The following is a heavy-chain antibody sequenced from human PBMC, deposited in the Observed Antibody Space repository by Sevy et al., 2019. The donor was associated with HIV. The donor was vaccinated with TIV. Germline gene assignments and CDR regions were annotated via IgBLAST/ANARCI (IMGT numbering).Heavy chain of an antibody. V-gene: IGHV5-10-1*01. CDR1: GYSFTSYW. D-gene: IGHD2-2*01. CDR3: ARPGSTSVDY. CDR2: IAPSDSYT. J-gene: IGHJ4*02. Sequence: GESLKISCKGSGYSFTSYWISWVRQMPGKGLEWMGRIAPSDSYTNYSPSFQGHVTISADKSISTAYLQWSSLKASDTAMYYCARPGSTSVDYWGQGTLVTVSS.